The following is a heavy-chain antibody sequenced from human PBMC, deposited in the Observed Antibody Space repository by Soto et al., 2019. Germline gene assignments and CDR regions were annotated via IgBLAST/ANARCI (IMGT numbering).Heavy chain of an antibody. V-gene: IGHV1-2*04. CDR3: ARFVAGRGVYYYYGMDV. D-gene: IGHD6-19*01. CDR1: GYTFTGYY. CDR2: INPNSGGT. Sequence: QVQLVQSGAEVKKPGASVKVSCKASGYTFTGYYMHWVRQAPGQGLEWMGWINPNSGGTNYAQKFQGWVTMTRDTSISTAYMELSRLRSDDTAVYYCARFVAGRGVYYYYGMDVWGQGTTVTVSS. J-gene: IGHJ6*02.